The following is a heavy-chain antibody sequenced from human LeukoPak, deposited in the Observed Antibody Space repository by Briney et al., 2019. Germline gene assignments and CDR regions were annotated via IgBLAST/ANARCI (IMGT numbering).Heavy chain of an antibody. V-gene: IGHV4-39*01. D-gene: IGHD5-18*01. CDR3: ARHNEAMVTGPLDY. CDR2: IYYSGST. Sequence: SETLSLTCTVSGGSFSSSSYYWGWIRQPPGKGLEWIGSIYYSGSTYYNPSLKSRVTICVDTSKNQFSLKLSSVTAADTAVYYCARHNEAMVTGPLDYWGQGTLVTVSS. J-gene: IGHJ4*02. CDR1: GGSFSSSSYY.